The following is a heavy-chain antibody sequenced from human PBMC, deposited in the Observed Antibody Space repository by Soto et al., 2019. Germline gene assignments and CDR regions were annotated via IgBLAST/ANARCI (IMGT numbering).Heavy chain of an antibody. CDR3: ARVRYELCVRYYFYGMDV. Sequence: SETLSLTCTVSDGSISSYYWSWIRQPPGKGLEWIGYIFYTGSGSTNYNPSLKSRVTISVDTSMNQFSLKLRSVTAADTAVYYVARVRYELCVRYYFYGMDVWGQGTTVTVSS. CDR1: DGSISSYY. CDR2: IFYTGSGST. D-gene: IGHD2-2*01. J-gene: IGHJ6*02. V-gene: IGHV4-59*01.